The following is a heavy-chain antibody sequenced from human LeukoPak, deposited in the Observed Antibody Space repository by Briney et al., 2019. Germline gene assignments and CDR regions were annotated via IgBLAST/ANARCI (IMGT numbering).Heavy chain of an antibody. CDR2: INPSGGST. V-gene: IGHV1-46*01. CDR1: GYTFTSYY. D-gene: IGHD6-13*01. Sequence: GASVKVSCKASGYTFTSYYMHWVRQAPGQGLEWMGIINPSGGSTSYAQKFQGRVTMTRDTSTSTVYMELSSLRSEDTAVYYCARGAPTSSSWYLNWFDPWGQGTLVTVSS. CDR3: ARGAPTSSSWYLNWFDP. J-gene: IGHJ5*02.